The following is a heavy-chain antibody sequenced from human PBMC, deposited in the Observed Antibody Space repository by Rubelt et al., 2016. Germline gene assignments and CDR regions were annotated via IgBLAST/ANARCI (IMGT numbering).Heavy chain of an antibody. J-gene: IGHJ4*02. CDR2: INTNTGNP. CDR3: ARVIAAAGRDGNYFDY. D-gene: IGHD6-13*01. Sequence: QVQLVQSGSELKKPGASVKVSCKASGYTFTSYAMNWVRQAPGQGLEWMGWINTNTGNPTYAQGFTGRFVSSLDTSCSTAYLQISSLKAEDTAVYYCARVIAAAGRDGNYFDYWGQGTLVTVSS. V-gene: IGHV7-4-1*02. CDR1: GYTFTSYA.